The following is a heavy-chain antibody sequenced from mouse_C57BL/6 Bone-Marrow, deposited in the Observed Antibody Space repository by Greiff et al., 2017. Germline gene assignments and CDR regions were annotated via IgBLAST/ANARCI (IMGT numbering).Heavy chain of an antibody. V-gene: IGHV14-4*01. CDR3: TTRTSNDGYYGRAY. J-gene: IGHJ3*01. CDR2: IDPENGDT. CDR1: GFNFKDDY. Sequence: EVQLQQSGAELVRPGASVKLSCTASGFNFKDDYMHWVKQRPEQGLEWLGWIDPENGDTEYDSKFSGLATLSADPSSNTAYLQLISLTSEDTAVYYCTTRTSNDGYYGRAYWGQGTLVTVSA. D-gene: IGHD2-3*01.